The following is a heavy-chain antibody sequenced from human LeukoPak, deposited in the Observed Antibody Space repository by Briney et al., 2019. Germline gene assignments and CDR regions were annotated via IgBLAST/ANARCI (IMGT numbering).Heavy chain of an antibody. CDR1: GFTFSDYA. J-gene: IGHJ4*02. CDR3: ARDYWWNYDY. V-gene: IGHV3-30-3*01. Sequence: PGRSLRLSCAASGFTFSDYAMHWVRQAPGKGLEWVAVISKDGSDKYYPGSVRGRFTISRDNSKNTIYLQMDSLRAEDTAIYYCARDYWWNYDYWGQGTLVTVSP. CDR2: ISKDGSDK. D-gene: IGHD1-7*01.